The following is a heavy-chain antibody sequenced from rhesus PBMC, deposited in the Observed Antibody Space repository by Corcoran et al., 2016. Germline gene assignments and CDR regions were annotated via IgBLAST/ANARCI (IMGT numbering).Heavy chain of an antibody. D-gene: IGHD6-25*01. CDR3: ARDRAGAAGNFDY. CDR2: IYGSSGST. Sequence: QVQLQESGPGVVKPSETLSLTCDVSGYSISSGYDWSWIRQPPGKGLEWIGYIYGSSGSTNYNPALKNRVTISKNTSKNQFSRKLSSVTAADTAVYYCARDRAGAAGNFDYWGQGVLVTVSS. CDR1: GYSISSGYD. V-gene: IGHV4-76*01. J-gene: IGHJ4*01.